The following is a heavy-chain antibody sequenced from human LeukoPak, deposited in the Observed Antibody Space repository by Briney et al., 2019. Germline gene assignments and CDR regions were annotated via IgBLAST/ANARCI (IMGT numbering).Heavy chain of an antibody. D-gene: IGHD6-19*01. CDR1: GGSISSSSYY. V-gene: IGHV4-39*01. CDR2: IYYSGST. J-gene: IGHJ3*02. CDR3: PRLAVTSDAFDI. Sequence: SETLSLTCTVSGGSISSSSYYWGWIRQPPGKGLEWIGSIYYSGSTYYNPSLKSRVTISVDTSKNQSSLKLSSVTAADTAVYYCPRLAVTSDAFDIWGQGTMVTVSS.